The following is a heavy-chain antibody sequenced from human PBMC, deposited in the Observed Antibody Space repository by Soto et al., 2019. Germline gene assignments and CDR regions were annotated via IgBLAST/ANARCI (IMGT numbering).Heavy chain of an antibody. D-gene: IGHD3-10*01. V-gene: IGHV4-34*01. CDR2: INHSGST. CDR1: GGSFSGYY. Sequence: TSETLSLTCAVYGGSFSGYYWTWIRQPPGKGLEWFGEINHSGSTNYNPSLKSRVAISVDTSKNQFSLKQSSVTAADTAVYYCARLGDRNWFDPWGQGTLVTVSS. CDR3: ARLGDRNWFDP. J-gene: IGHJ5*02.